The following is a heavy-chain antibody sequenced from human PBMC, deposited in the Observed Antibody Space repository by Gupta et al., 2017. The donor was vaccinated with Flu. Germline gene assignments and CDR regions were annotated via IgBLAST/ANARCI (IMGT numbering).Heavy chain of an antibody. J-gene: IGHJ6*02. D-gene: IGHD2-2*01. CDR2: ISSNGGST. CDR3: ARDGVSTSCLDMCYYYGMDV. CDR1: GFTFSSYA. V-gene: IGHV3-64*01. Sequence: EVQLVESGGGLVQPGGSLRLSCAASGFTFSSYAMHWVRQAQGKGLEYVSAISSNGGSTYYANSVKGRFTISRDKSKNTLYLQMGSLRAEDMAVDYCARDGVSTSCLDMCYYYGMDVWGQGTTVTGSS.